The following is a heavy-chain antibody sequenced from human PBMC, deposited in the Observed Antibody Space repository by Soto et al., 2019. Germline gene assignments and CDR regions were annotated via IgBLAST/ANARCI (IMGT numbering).Heavy chain of an antibody. CDR1: GFSLSTNEVG. Sequence: SGPTLVNPTQTLTLTCTFSGFSLSTNEVGVGWIRQPPGKALEWLAHIFSNDEKSYSTSLKSRLTISKDTSKSQVVLTMTNMDPVDTATYYCARTAVMITFGGVIASRWFDPWGQGTLVTSPQ. CDR3: ARTAVMITFGGVIASRWFDP. J-gene: IGHJ5*02. D-gene: IGHD3-16*02. CDR2: IFSNDEK. V-gene: IGHV2-26*01.